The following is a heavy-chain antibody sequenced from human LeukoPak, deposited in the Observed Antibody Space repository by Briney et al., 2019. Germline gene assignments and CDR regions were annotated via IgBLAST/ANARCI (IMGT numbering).Heavy chain of an antibody. Sequence: ASVKVSCKASGYTFTSYAMHWVRQAPGQSLEWMGWINAGNGNTKYSQKFQGRVTITRDTSASTAYMELSSLRSEDTAVYYCARDVIAVAENWFDPWGQGTLVTVSS. CDR1: GYTFTSYA. J-gene: IGHJ5*02. CDR3: ARDVIAVAENWFDP. V-gene: IGHV1-3*01. CDR2: INAGNGNT. D-gene: IGHD6-19*01.